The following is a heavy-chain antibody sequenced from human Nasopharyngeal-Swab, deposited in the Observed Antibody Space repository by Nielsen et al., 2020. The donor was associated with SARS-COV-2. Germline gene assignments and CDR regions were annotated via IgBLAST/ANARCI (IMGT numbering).Heavy chain of an antibody. CDR2: IGSVGDT. D-gene: IGHD6-19*01. CDR1: GFTFSSYD. CDR3: ARAVWAVAGPVGAFDI. Sequence: GESLKISCAASGFTFSSYDMHWVRQAAGRGLEWVSGIGSVGDTDYLSTVKGRFTISREDGKNSLYLQMNSLRVGDTAVYYCARAVWAVAGPVGAFDIWGQVTKVTVSS. J-gene: IGHJ3*02. V-gene: IGHV3-13*01.